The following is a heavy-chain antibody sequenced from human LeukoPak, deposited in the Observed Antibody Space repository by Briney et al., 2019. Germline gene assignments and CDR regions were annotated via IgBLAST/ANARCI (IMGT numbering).Heavy chain of an antibody. D-gene: IGHD3-10*01. V-gene: IGHV3-23*01. CDR1: GFTFSSYA. J-gene: IGHJ4*02. CDR3: AKAELGYYYGSGSSYFDY. Sequence: GGSLRLSCAASGFTFSSYAMSWVRQAPGKGLEWVSAISGSGGSTYYADSVKGRFTISRDNPKNTLYLQMNSLRAEDTAVYYCAKAELGYYYGSGSSYFDYWGQGTLVTVSS. CDR2: ISGSGGST.